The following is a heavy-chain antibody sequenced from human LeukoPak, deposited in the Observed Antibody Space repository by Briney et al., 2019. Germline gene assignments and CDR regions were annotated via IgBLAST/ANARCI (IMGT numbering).Heavy chain of an antibody. CDR2: IYHSGST. CDR1: GGSISSYY. Sequence: SETLSLTCTVSGGSISSYYWSWIRQPPGKGLEWIGSIYHSGSTYYNPSLKSRVTISVDTSKNQFSLKLNSVTAADTAVYYCARYYDSSGYPRFFDYWGQGTLVTVSS. J-gene: IGHJ4*02. CDR3: ARYYDSSGYPRFFDY. D-gene: IGHD3-22*01. V-gene: IGHV4-59*08.